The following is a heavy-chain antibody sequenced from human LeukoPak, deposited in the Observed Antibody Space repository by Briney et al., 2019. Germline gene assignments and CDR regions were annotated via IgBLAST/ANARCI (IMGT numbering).Heavy chain of an antibody. V-gene: IGHV3-30-3*01. Sequence: GGSLRLSCAASGFTFSSYAMHWVRQAPGKGLEWVAVISYDGSNKYYADSVKGRFTISRDNSKNTLYLQMNSLRAEDTAVYHCAKDTAMYYFDYWGQGTLVTVSS. D-gene: IGHD5-18*01. CDR1: GFTFSSYA. CDR3: AKDTAMYYFDY. CDR2: ISYDGSNK. J-gene: IGHJ4*02.